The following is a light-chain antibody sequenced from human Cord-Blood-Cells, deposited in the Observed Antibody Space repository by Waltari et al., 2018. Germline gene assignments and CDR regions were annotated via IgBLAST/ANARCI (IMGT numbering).Light chain of an antibody. Sequence: QSVLTQPPSASGTPGQRVTISCSGSSSNIGSNPVNWYQQLPGTAPKLLIYCINHGPAGVPDRFSVSKSGTSASLAIRGLQSEDEADYYCAAWDDSLNGYVFGTGTKVTVL. CDR1: SSNIGSNP. J-gene: IGLJ1*01. V-gene: IGLV1-44*01. CDR3: AAWDDSLNGYV. CDR2: CIN.